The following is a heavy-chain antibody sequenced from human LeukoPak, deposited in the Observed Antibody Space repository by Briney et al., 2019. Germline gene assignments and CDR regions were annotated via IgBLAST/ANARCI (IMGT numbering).Heavy chain of an antibody. V-gene: IGHV3-30*02. D-gene: IGHD1-1*01. CDR1: GLTFSNYG. J-gene: IGHJ4*02. CDR3: AKGGSNNWSFDN. Sequence: GGSLRLSCAAAGLTFSNYGMYWVRQAPGKGLQWVAYIRYDGRNKYSADSVKGRFTIYRDNSKSTLYLQMNSLRPEDTAVYYCAKGGSNNWSFDNWGQGTLVTVSS. CDR2: IRYDGRNK.